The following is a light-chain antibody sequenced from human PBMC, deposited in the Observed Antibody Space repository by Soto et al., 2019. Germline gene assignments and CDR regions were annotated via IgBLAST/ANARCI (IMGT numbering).Light chain of an antibody. CDR3: HQYADSPRT. Sequence: EIVLTQSPGTLSLSPGERVTLSCRASQSVGKNFVAWYQQKPGQAPRFLMYGASTRATGIPDRFSGSGSGTDFTLTINRLEPEDFAVYYCHQYADSPRTFGQGTKVKI. V-gene: IGKV3-20*01. J-gene: IGKJ1*01. CDR2: GAS. CDR1: QSVGKNF.